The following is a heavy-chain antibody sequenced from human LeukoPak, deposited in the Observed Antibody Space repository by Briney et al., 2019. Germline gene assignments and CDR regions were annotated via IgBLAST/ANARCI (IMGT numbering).Heavy chain of an antibody. V-gene: IGHV3-74*01. J-gene: IGHJ6*02. CDR1: GFTFSSFW. Sequence: GGSLRLSCAASGFTFSSFWMHWVRHAPGKGLVWVSRINSDGSSTSYADSVKGRFTISRDNAKNTLYLQMNSLRAEDTAVYYCARDGPYYYGMDVWGQGTTVTVSS. CDR2: INSDGSST. CDR3: ARDGPYYYGMDV.